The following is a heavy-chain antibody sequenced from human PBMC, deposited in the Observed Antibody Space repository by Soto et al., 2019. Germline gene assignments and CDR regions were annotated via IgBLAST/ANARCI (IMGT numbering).Heavy chain of an antibody. CDR3: AKDPGSTEWELLLHY. J-gene: IGHJ4*02. D-gene: IGHD1-26*01. V-gene: IGHV3-30*18. CDR1: GLTCSSYG. CDR2: ISYDGSNK. Sequence: GGALRVSCAASGLTCSSYGMQWVRQAPGKGLEWVAVISYDGSNKYYADSVKGRFTISRDNSKNTLYLQMNSLRAEDTAVYYCAKDPGSTEWELLLHYWRQGTPVPVSS.